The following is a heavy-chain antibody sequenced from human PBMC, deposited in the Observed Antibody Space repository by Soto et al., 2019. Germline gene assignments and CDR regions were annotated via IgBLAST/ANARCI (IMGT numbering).Heavy chain of an antibody. CDR2: INPNSGGT. V-gene: IGHV1-2*02. CDR1: GYTFTSYY. CDR3: ARDWYYFDSSGYSKPIYYYYYGMDV. Sequence: ASVKVSCKASGYTFTSYYMHWVRQAPGQGLEWMGWINPNSGGTNYAQKFQGRVTMTRDTSISTAYMEMSRLRSDDTAVYYCARDWYYFDSSGYSKPIYYYYYGMDVWGQGTTVTVSS. D-gene: IGHD3-22*01. J-gene: IGHJ6*02.